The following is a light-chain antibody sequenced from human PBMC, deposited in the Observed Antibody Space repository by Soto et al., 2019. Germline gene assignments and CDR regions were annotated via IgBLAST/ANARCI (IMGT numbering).Light chain of an antibody. CDR2: GAS. V-gene: IGKV3-15*01. J-gene: IGKJ1*01. CDR3: QQYNNWPTWT. CDR1: QSVSTN. Sequence: EIVMTQSPVTLSVSPGEGATLSCRASQSVSTNLAWYQQKPGQAPRLLIYGASRRATGFPARFSGSGSGTEFALTISSLQSEDFAVYYCQQYNNWPTWTFGQGTKVDIK.